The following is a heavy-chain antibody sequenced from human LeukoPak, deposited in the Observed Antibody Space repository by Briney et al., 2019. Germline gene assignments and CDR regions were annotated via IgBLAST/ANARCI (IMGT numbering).Heavy chain of an antibody. CDR2: IKQDGSEK. CDR1: GFTFSSYW. J-gene: IGHJ6*02. D-gene: IGHD6-13*01. Sequence: PGGSLRLSCAPSGFTFSSYWMSWVRQAPGKGLEWVANIKQDGSEKYYVDSVKGRFTISRDNAKSSLYLQMNGLRAEDTAVYYCARGVAAAGPRPYYYYYGMDVWGQGTTVTVSS. V-gene: IGHV3-7*01. CDR3: ARGVAAAGPRPYYYYYGMDV.